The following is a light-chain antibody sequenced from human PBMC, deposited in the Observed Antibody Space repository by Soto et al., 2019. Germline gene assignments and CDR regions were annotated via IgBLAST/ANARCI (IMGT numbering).Light chain of an antibody. CDR3: SSYTSTLYV. CDR2: EVS. CDR1: SSDVGGYNY. J-gene: IGLJ1*01. V-gene: IGLV2-14*01. Sequence: QSVLTQPPSASGSPGQSVTISCTGTSSDVGGYNYVSWYQQHPGKAPKLMIYEVSNRPSGVSNRFSGSKSGNTASLTISGLQAEDEADYYCSSYTSTLYVFGTGTKLTVL.